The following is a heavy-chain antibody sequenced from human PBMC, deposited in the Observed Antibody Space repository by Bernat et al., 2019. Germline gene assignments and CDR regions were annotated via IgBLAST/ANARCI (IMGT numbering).Heavy chain of an antibody. D-gene: IGHD3-16*01. V-gene: IGHV4-59*01. Sequence: QVQLQESGPGLVKPSETLSLTCTVSGGSITYYYWSWIRQPPGKGLEWIGYIYYTGNTLCNPSLKSRVPMSVDTSRNLFSLRLDSVTAADTAIYYCARHPPVPVMGDGLDVWGLGTTVTVSS. CDR3: ARHPPVPVMGDGLDV. CDR1: GGSITYYY. J-gene: IGHJ6*02. CDR2: IYYTGNT.